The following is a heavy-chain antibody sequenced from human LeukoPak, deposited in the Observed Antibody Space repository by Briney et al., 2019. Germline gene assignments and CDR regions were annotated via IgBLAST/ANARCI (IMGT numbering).Heavy chain of an antibody. D-gene: IGHD2-8*02. CDR3: TRDPPGPRGGYHGMDV. J-gene: IGHJ6*02. CDR1: GFTCSSYA. V-gene: IGHV3-30-3*01. Sequence: GGALRLSCPASGFTCSSYAMDWVSQGPGKGLEWGAVISYDGNNKYYADSVKGRFTISSDNSKNTQYLQMHSLRAEDTAVYYCTRDPPGPRGGYHGMDVWGQGTTVTVSS. CDR2: ISYDGNNK.